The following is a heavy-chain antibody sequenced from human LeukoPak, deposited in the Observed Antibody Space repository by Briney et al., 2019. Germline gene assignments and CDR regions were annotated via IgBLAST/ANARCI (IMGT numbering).Heavy chain of an antibody. J-gene: IGHJ6*02. Sequence: IYYSGSANYNPSLKSRVTISVDTSKNQFSLKLNSVTAADTAVYYCARDLIYLTNYYYYGMDVWGQGTTVTVSS. V-gene: IGHV4-59*01. CDR2: IYYSGSA. D-gene: IGHD4/OR15-4a*01. CDR3: ARDLIYLTNYYYYGMDV.